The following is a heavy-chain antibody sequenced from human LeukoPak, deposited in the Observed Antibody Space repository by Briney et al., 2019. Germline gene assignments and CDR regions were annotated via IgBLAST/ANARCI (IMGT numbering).Heavy chain of an antibody. J-gene: IGHJ3*02. Sequence: SETLSLTCAVYGGSFSGYYWSWIRQPPGKGLEWIGEINHSGSTNYNPSLKSRVTISVDTSKNQFSLKLSSVTAADTAVYYCARGYDYGARGAFDIWGQGTMVTVSS. V-gene: IGHV4-34*01. CDR3: ARGYDYGARGAFDI. CDR1: GGSFSGYY. CDR2: INHSGST. D-gene: IGHD4-17*01.